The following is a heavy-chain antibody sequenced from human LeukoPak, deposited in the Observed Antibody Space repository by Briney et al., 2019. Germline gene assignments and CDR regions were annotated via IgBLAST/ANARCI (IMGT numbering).Heavy chain of an antibody. J-gene: IGHJ6*03. CDR1: GFPVSSNY. V-gene: IGHV3-11*01. D-gene: IGHD3-16*01. CDR3: ARAGELRYMDV. Sequence: NSGGSLRLSCAASGFPVSSNYMSWLRQAPGKGLEWVSTIKGTGLTTYYADSVKGRFTISRDNAKNTVFLQMGSLRADDTAMYYCARAGELRYMDVWGKGTGVSVSS. CDR2: IKGTGLTT.